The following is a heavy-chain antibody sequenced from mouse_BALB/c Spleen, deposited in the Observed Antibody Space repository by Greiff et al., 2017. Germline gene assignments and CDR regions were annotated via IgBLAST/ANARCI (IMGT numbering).Heavy chain of an antibody. V-gene: IGHV14-3*02. Sequence: VQLQQSGAELVKPGASVKLSCTASGFNIKDTYMHWVKQRPEQGLEWIGRIDPANGNTKYDPKFQGKATITADTSSNTAYLQLSSLTSEDTAVYYCARYYYGSSYSYAMDYWGQGTSVTVSS. CDR2: IDPANGNT. CDR1: GFNIKDTY. CDR3: ARYYYGSSYSYAMDY. J-gene: IGHJ4*01. D-gene: IGHD1-1*01.